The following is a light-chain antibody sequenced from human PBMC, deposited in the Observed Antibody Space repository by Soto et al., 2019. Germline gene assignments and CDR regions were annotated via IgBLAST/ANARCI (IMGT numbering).Light chain of an antibody. CDR2: AAS. J-gene: IGKJ1*01. Sequence: DIQMTQSPASLSASIGDRVNITCRASQSISNYLNWYQHKPGRAPKFLIYAASSLQSGVPSRFSGSGSGTDFTLTISSLQREDFGTYFCQQSFSSSWTFGQGTKVE. CDR3: QQSFSSSWT. CDR1: QSISNY. V-gene: IGKV1-39*01.